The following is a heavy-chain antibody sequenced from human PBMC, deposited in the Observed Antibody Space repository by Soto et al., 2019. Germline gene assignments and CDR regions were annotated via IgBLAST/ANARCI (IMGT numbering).Heavy chain of an antibody. CDR2: IYHSGST. Sequence: SETLSLTCAVSGGSISSGGYSWNWIRQPPGKGLEWIGYIYHSGSTYYNPSLRSRVTISVGRFKNQFSLQLSSVTAADTAVYYCPRGYYGQDYFGYWGHGTLVNVSS. J-gene: IGHJ4*01. CDR3: PRGYYGQDYFGY. CDR1: GGSISSGGYS. V-gene: IGHV4-30-2*01. D-gene: IGHD3-10*01.